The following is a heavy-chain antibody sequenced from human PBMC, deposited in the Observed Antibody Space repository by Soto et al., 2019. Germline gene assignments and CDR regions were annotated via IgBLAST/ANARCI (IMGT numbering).Heavy chain of an antibody. V-gene: IGHV3-30-3*01. CDR2: ISYDGSNK. D-gene: IGHD3-10*01. J-gene: IGHJ5*02. CDR3: ARGLWFGELLPP. Sequence: QVQLVESGGGVVQPGRSLRLSCAASGFTFNSYAMHWVRQAPGKGLEWVAVISYDGSNKYYADSVKGRFTISRDNSKNTLYLQMNSLRAEDTAVYYCARGLWFGELLPPWGQGTLVTVSS. CDR1: GFTFNSYA.